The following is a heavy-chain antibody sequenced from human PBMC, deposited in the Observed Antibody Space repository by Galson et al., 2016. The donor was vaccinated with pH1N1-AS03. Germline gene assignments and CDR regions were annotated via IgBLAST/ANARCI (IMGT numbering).Heavy chain of an antibody. CDR3: ARDPRAVADYSYYYMDV. D-gene: IGHD3-10*01. Sequence: TLTLTCTVSGGSISSGDYYWNWIRQPAGKGLEWIGHVSNSGSTSSNPSLKSRVTISVDTSKNQFSLRLSSVTAADTAVYYCARDPRAVADYSYYYMDVWGKGTTVTVSS. J-gene: IGHJ6*03. CDR2: VSNSGST. V-gene: IGHV4-61*09. CDR1: GGSISSGDYY.